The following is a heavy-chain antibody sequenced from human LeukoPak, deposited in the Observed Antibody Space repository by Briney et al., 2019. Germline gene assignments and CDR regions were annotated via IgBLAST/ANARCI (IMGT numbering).Heavy chain of an antibody. CDR1: GGXFSSYA. D-gene: IGHD2-21*02. CDR3: AVGYCGGDCLGNWFDP. CDR2: IIPIPGIA. V-gene: IGHV1-69*04. J-gene: IGHJ5*02. Sequence: SVKVSCKASGGXFSSYAISWVRQAPGQGLEWMGRIIPIPGIANYAQKFQGRVTITADKSSSTAYMELSSLRSEDTAVYYCAVGYCGGDCLGNWFDPWGQGTLVTVSS.